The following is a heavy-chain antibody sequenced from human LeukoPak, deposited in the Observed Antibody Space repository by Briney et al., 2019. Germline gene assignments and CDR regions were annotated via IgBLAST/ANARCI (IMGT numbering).Heavy chain of an antibody. CDR3: ARRRGNSGYDTHFDF. V-gene: IGHV3-11*01. J-gene: IGHJ4*02. D-gene: IGHD5-12*01. Sequence: GGSPRLSCAASGFTFRDSYMAWIRQAPGKGLEWVAYISVSGTSLYYPDSLKGRFVISRDNAKNLLYLQVNSLRVEDTAVYYCARRRGNSGYDTHFDFWGQGTLVTVFS. CDR2: ISVSGTSL. CDR1: GFTFRDSY.